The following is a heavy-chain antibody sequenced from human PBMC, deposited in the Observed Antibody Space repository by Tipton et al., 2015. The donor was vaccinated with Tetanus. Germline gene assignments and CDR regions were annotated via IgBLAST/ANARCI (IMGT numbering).Heavy chain of an antibody. CDR1: GGSISSGDFY. CDR2: VPNSGTT. CDR3: ARHQSGYFTPFDY. Sequence: TLSLTCSVSGGSISSGDFYWSWIRQPPGKGLEWIGYVPNSGTTYYNPSLKSRLSISVDTSKNQFSLNLNSMAAADTGVYYCARHQSGYFTPFDYWGQGNLVTVSS. D-gene: IGHD3-3*01. J-gene: IGHJ4*02. V-gene: IGHV4-30-4*01.